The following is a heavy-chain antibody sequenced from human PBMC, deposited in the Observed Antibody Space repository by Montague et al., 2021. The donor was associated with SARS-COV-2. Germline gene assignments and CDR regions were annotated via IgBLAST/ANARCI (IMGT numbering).Heavy chain of an antibody. J-gene: IGHJ3*02. V-gene: IGHV4-59*01. CDR3: VREHPYGGPRGAYDI. CDR2: IYDGGTV. D-gene: IGHD4-23*01. Sequence: SETLSLTCIVSGDSITGYYWYWLRRSQGKGLEWIAYIYDGGTVNYNPSLSSQITISTDTYTNQLSLKVNSVTAADTAVYYCVREHPYGGPRGAYDIWGQGTVVTVSS. CDR1: GDSITGYY.